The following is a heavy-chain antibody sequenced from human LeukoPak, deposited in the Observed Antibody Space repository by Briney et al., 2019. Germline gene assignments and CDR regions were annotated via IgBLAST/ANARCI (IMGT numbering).Heavy chain of an antibody. CDR1: GFTFSSYA. Sequence: GGSLRLSCAASGFTFSSYAMSWVRQAPGKGLEWVSSISGSGGSTYYADSVKGRFTISRDNSKNTLYLQMNSLRAEDTAVYYCGAAAGTVGAFDYWGQGTLVTVSS. CDR2: ISGSGGST. J-gene: IGHJ4*02. D-gene: IGHD6-13*01. V-gene: IGHV3-23*01. CDR3: GAAAGTVGAFDY.